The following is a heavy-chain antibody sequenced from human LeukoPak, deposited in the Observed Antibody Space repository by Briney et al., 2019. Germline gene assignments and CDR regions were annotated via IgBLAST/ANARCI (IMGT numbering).Heavy chain of an antibody. J-gene: IGHJ4*02. CDR2: IKQDGSEK. D-gene: IGHD2-2*01. CDR1: GFTFISYW. Sequence: GGSLRLSCAASGFTFISYWMSWVRQAPGKGLEWVANIKQDGSEKYYVDSVKGRFTISRDNARNSLYLQMNSLRAEDTAVYYCARDRETSCYDFWGQGALVTVSS. CDR3: ARDRETSCYDF. V-gene: IGHV3-7*01.